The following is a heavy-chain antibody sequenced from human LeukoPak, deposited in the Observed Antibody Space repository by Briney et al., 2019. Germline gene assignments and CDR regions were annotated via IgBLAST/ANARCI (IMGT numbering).Heavy chain of an antibody. V-gene: IGHV3-66*01. CDR2: IYSGGST. J-gene: IGHJ4*02. Sequence: GGSLRLSCAASGFTVSSNYMSWVRQAPGKGLEWVSVIYSGGSTYYADSVKGRFTISRDNSKNTLYLQMNSLRAEDTAVYYCAREGYSSSWYLRTFDYWGQGTLVTASS. CDR3: AREGYSSSWYLRTFDY. D-gene: IGHD6-13*01. CDR1: GFTVSSNY.